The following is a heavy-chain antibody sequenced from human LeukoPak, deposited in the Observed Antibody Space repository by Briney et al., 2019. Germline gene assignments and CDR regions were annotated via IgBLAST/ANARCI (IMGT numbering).Heavy chain of an antibody. V-gene: IGHV4-61*02. CDR3: ARGDYYDSSGYYYGHAFDI. D-gene: IGHD3-22*01. J-gene: IGHJ3*02. Sequence: SETLSLTCTVSGGSISSGSYYWSWIRQPAGKGLEWIGRIYTSGSTNYNPSLKSRVTISVDTSKNQFSLKLSSVTVADTAVYYCARGDYYDSSGYYYGHAFDIWGQGTMVTVSS. CDR1: GGSISSGSYY. CDR2: IYTSGST.